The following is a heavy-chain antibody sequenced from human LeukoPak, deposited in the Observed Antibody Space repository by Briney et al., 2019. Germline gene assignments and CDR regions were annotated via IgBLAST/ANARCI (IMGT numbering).Heavy chain of an antibody. Sequence: ASVKVSCKASGYTFTSYYMHWVRQAPGQGLEWMGIIDPSGGSTSYAQKFQGRVTMTRDTSTSTVYMELSSLRSEDTAVHYCATARRANWFDPWGQGTLVTVSS. CDR3: ATARRANWFDP. J-gene: IGHJ5*02. V-gene: IGHV1-46*01. CDR1: GYTFTSYY. CDR2: IDPSGGST.